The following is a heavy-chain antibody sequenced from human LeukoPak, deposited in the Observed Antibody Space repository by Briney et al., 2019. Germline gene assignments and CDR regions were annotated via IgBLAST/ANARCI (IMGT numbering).Heavy chain of an antibody. J-gene: IGHJ5*02. Sequence: PSETLSLTCTVSGGSMSSGDYYWSWLRQPPGKGLEWIGYIHYSGNTYYNPSLKSRLIISVDTSKNQFSLKLRSVTAADTAVYYCARDRGYNWNYSWFDPWGQGTLVTVSS. CDR3: ARDRGYNWNYSWFDP. CDR1: GGSMSSGDYY. D-gene: IGHD1-7*01. V-gene: IGHV4-30-4*08. CDR2: IHYSGNT.